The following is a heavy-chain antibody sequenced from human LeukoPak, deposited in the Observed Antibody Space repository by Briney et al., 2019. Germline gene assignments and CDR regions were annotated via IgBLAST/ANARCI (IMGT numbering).Heavy chain of an antibody. Sequence: SETLSLTCTVSGGSISSYYWSWIRQFPGKGLEWIGYIYYSGSTHYNPSLKSRVTISVDTSKNQFSLKLSSVTAADTAVYYCARDRVHEELGTFDYWGQETLVTVS. D-gene: IGHD7-27*01. CDR1: GGSISSYY. J-gene: IGHJ4*02. CDR2: IYYSGST. V-gene: IGHV4-59*01. CDR3: ARDRVHEELGTFDY.